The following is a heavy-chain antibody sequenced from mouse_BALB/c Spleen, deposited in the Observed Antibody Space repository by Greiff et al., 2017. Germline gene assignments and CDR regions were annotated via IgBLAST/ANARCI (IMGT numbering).Heavy chain of an antibody. Sequence: QVHVKQSGPGLVAPSQSLSITCTVSGFSLTGYGVNWVRQPPGKGLEWLGMIWGDGSTDYNSALKSRLSISKDNSKSQVFLKMNSLQTDDTARYYCARGGITYYFDYWGQGTTLTVSS. CDR1: GFSLTGYG. J-gene: IGHJ2*01. D-gene: IGHD2-4*01. CDR3: ARGGITYYFDY. V-gene: IGHV2-6-7*01. CDR2: IWGDGST.